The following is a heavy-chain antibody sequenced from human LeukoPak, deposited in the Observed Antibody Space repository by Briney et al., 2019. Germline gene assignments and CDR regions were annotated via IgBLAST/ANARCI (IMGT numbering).Heavy chain of an antibody. D-gene: IGHD3-10*01. V-gene: IGHV3-33*01. J-gene: IGHJ4*02. Sequence: AGGSLRLSCVASGFIFSSYGMHWVRQAPGKGLEWVALVWFDGSNKYYADSVKGRFTTSRDNSKNTLYLQMNSLRAEDTAVYYCARGLGSTLFDYWGQGTLVTVSS. CDR1: GFIFSSYG. CDR3: ARGLGSTLFDY. CDR2: VWFDGSNK.